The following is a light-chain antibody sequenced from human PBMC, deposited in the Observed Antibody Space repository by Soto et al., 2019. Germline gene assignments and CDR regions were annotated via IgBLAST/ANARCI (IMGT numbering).Light chain of an antibody. CDR2: DVS. CDR3: SSYASSHTVI. Sequence: QSALTQPASVSGSPGQSITISCTGTSSDVGGYNYVSWYQQHPGKAPKLMIYDVSNRPSGISYRFSGSKSGNTASLTISGIRAEDAADYYCSSYASSHTVILGGGTKLTVI. J-gene: IGLJ2*01. V-gene: IGLV2-14*03. CDR1: SSDVGGYNY.